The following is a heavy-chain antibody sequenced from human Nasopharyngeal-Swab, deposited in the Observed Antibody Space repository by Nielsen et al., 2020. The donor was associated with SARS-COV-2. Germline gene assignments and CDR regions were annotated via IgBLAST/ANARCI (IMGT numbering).Heavy chain of an antibody. D-gene: IGHD3-16*01. CDR2: ISYDGSNK. V-gene: IGHV3-30*04. CDR1: GFTFSSYA. Sequence: GGSLRLSCAASGFTFSSYAMHWVRQAPDKGLEWVAVISYDGSNKYYADSVKGRFTISRDNSKNTLYLQMNSLRAEDTAVYYCARARGGGYYYGMDVWGQGTTVTVSS. J-gene: IGHJ6*02. CDR3: ARARGGGYYYGMDV.